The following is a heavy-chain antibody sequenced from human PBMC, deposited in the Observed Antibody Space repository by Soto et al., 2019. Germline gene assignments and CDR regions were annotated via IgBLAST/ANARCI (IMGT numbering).Heavy chain of an antibody. D-gene: IGHD3-9*01. CDR1: GFSFTTYW. V-gene: IGHV5-51*01. CDR3: VRALNNVDWHPEAFDL. CDR2: MYPGDSDI. Sequence: GESLKISCKGSGFSFTTYWIGWVRQMPGKGLEWMAMMYPGDSDIRYSPSFQGQVTISADRSISTAYLQWTSLKASDTAMYYCVRALNNVDWHPEAFDLWGQGTMVTVS. J-gene: IGHJ3*01.